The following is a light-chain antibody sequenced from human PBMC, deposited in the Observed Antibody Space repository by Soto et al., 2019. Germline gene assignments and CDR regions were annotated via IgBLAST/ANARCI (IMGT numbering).Light chain of an antibody. CDR1: QDINIA. CDR2: TAS. V-gene: IGKV1-12*01. CDR3: QQCNSFPLT. Sequence: DIQMTQSPSSVSASIGDRVTITCRASQDINIALAWFQQKPGEAPRLLIYTASSLHSGVPSRFSGSGSGTDFTLTITSLQPEDFATYYCQQCNSFPLTFGEETKVEIK. J-gene: IGKJ4*01.